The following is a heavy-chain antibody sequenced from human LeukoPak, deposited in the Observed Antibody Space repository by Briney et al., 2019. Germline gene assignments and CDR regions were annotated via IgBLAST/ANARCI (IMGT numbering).Heavy chain of an antibody. V-gene: IGHV4-39*07. CDR1: CGSISSSSYY. CDR3: ARGFRGPWGYYFDN. CDR2: IYYTGNI. J-gene: IGHJ4*02. Sequence: PSETLSLTCSVSCGSISSSSYYWGWVRQPPGKALEWIASIYYTGNIYDNPSLKSRVTLSVDTSENQFSMKVTSMTAADTAVYFCARGFRGPWGYYFDNWGQGMLVTVSP. D-gene: IGHD3-10*01.